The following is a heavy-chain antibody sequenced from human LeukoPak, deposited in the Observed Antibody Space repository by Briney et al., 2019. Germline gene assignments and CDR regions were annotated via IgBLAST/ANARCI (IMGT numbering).Heavy chain of an antibody. CDR1: GDSLSSRY. CDR2: IYGSGST. Sequence: SETLSLTCTVSGDSLSSRYWSWIRQPPGKGLEWIGYIYGSGSTHYDPSLRSRVTISEDTSKNQFSLKLTSVTAADTAVYYCARNVGWYPHDSWGQGTLVTVSS. D-gene: IGHD6-19*01. J-gene: IGHJ4*02. CDR3: ARNVGWYPHDS. V-gene: IGHV4-59*08.